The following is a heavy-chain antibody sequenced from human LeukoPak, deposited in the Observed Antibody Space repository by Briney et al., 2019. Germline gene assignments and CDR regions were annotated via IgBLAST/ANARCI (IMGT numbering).Heavy chain of an antibody. D-gene: IGHD2-15*01. V-gene: IGHV4-59*01. CDR3: ARLLAGCPGGRCRAHFDY. J-gene: IGHJ4*02. CDR2: IYYGGST. CDR1: GGSISSYY. Sequence: VKPSETLSLTCTVSGGSISSYYWSWIRQPPGKGLEWIGYIYYGGSTNYNPSLKSRVSMSVDTSKNQFSLNLSSVTAADTAVYHCARLLAGCPGGRCRAHFDYWGQGTLVTVSS.